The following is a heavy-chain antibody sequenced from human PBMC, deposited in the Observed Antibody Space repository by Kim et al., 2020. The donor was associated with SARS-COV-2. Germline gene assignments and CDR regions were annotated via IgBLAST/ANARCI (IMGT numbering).Heavy chain of an antibody. CDR1: GYTFTSNY. CDR2: INPTGTWT. V-gene: IGHV1-46*01. Sequence: ASVKVSCKASGYTFTSNYMHWVRQAPGQGPEWMGVINPTGTWTSYAQKFQGRVSLTRDTFTTTDYMELTSLTSEDTAVYYCARDNSDWRLSWWFDPWGQG. CDR3: ARDNSDWRLSWWFDP. D-gene: IGHD6-19*01. J-gene: IGHJ5*02.